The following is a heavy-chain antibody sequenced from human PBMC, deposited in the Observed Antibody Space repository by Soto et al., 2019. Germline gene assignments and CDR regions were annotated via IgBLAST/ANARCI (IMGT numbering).Heavy chain of an antibody. D-gene: IGHD3-10*01. Sequence: SETLSLTCTVSGGSISSYYWSWIRQPPGKGLEWIGYIYYSGSTNYNPSLKSRVTISVDTSKNQFSLKLSSVTAADTAVYYCAGTPSLLWFGESTRFDPWGQGTLVTVSS. V-gene: IGHV4-59*08. J-gene: IGHJ5*02. CDR1: GGSISSYY. CDR2: IYYSGST. CDR3: AGTPSLLWFGESTRFDP.